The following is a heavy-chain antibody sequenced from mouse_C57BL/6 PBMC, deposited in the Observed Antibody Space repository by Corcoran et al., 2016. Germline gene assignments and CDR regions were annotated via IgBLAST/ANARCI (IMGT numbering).Heavy chain of an antibody. CDR3: SYYGSYWYCDV. V-gene: IGHV1-26*01. Sequence: EVQLQQSGPELVKPGASVKISCKASGYTFTDYYMNWVKQSHGKSLEWIGDINPNNGGTSYNQKFKGKATLTVDKSSSTAYMELRSLTSEDSAVYYCSYYGSYWYCDVWGTGTTVTVSS. D-gene: IGHD1-1*01. CDR2: INPNNGGT. J-gene: IGHJ1*03. CDR1: GYTFTDYY.